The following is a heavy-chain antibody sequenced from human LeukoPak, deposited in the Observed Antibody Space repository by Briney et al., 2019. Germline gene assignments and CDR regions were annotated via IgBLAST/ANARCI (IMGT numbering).Heavy chain of an antibody. CDR3: ARIPQRVPHNWFDP. Sequence: ASVKVSCKASGYTFTSNDINWVRQAAGQGLEWMGWMNPHSGNAGYAQKFQGRVTMTRDTSISTAYTELSSLTSDDTAVYYCARIPQRVPHNWFDPWGQGTLVTVSS. V-gene: IGHV1-8*01. CDR2: MNPHSGNA. CDR1: GYTFTSND. J-gene: IGHJ5*02. D-gene: IGHD1-1*01.